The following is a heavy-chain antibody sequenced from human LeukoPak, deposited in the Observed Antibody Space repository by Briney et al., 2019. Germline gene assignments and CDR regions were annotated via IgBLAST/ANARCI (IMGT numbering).Heavy chain of an antibody. V-gene: IGHV4-59*01. CDR2: IYYSGST. CDR3: ARVRYSSGCFAFDI. CDR1: GGSISSYY. D-gene: IGHD6-19*01. J-gene: IGHJ3*02. Sequence: SETLSLTCTVSGGSISSYYWSWIRQPPVKGLEWIGYIYYSGSTNYNPSLKSRVTISVDTSKNQFSLKLSSVTAADTAVYYCARVRYSSGCFAFDIWGQGTMVTVSS.